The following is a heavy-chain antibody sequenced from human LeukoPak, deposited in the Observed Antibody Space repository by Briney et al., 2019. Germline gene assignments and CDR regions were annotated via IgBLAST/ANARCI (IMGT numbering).Heavy chain of an antibody. CDR1: GYTFTTYY. CDR3: ARDPFGVVMPPDY. J-gene: IGHJ4*02. D-gene: IGHD3-3*01. Sequence: ASVKVSCKASGYTFTTYYIHWVRQAPGQGFDWMGIINPSGGSTTYAQKFQGRVTMTRATSTSTVYMELSSLRSEDTAVYYCARDPFGVVMPPDYWGQGTLVTVSS. CDR2: INPSGGST. V-gene: IGHV1-46*01.